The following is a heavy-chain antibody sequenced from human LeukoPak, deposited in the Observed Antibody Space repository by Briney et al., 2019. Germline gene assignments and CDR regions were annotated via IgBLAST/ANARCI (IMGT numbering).Heavy chain of an antibody. V-gene: IGHV3-7*01. Sequence: GGSLRLSCAASGFIFSTYWMNWVRQAPGKGLEWVASINQDGSEKYYVDSVKGRFTISRDSAKNSLYLQMNSLRAEDTAVYYCARDDSSGYYPLYYFDYWGQGTLVTVSS. J-gene: IGHJ4*02. CDR1: GFIFSTYW. D-gene: IGHD3-22*01. CDR3: ARDDSSGYYPLYYFDY. CDR2: INQDGSEK.